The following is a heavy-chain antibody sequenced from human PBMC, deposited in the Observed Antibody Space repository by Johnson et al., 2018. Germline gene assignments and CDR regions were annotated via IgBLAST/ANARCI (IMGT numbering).Heavy chain of an antibody. V-gene: IGHV3-48*02. D-gene: IGHD1-26*01. CDR3: ARAGYSGTYDDDAFDI. CDR2: IGSSSSTI. CDR1: GFTFSSYT. Sequence: QLVESGGGLVKPGGSLRLSCATSGFTFSSYTMNWVRQAPGKGLKWVSYIGSSSSTIFYADSVKGRFTISRENAKNSLYLQMNSRRDGDTAVYYCARAGYSGTYDDDAFDIWGQGTMVTVSS. J-gene: IGHJ3*02.